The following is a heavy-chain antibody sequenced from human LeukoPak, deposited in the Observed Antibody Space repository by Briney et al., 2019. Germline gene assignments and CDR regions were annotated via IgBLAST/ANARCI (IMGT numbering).Heavy chain of an antibody. CDR1: GFTFSSYW. Sequence: GGSLRLSCAASGFTFSSYWMSWVRQAPGKGLEWVANIKQDGSEKYYVDSVKGRFTISRDNAKNSLYLQMTSLRAEDTAVYYCARDAAARTSYYYYYYMDVWGKETTVTVSS. D-gene: IGHD6-6*01. J-gene: IGHJ6*03. V-gene: IGHV3-7*01. CDR3: ARDAAARTSYYYYYYMDV. CDR2: IKQDGSEK.